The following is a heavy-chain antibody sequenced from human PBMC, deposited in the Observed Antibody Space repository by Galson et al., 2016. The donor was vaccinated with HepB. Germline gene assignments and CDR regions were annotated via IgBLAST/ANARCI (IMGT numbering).Heavy chain of an antibody. Sequence: SLRLSCAASGFSFSSYGMHWVRQAPGKGLEWVAVIWYDGRNEHYEDSVKGRLTISRDKPKNTLYLQMNSLTAEDTAVYDCARDRGEEWLVGGVDYWGPGTMASVSP. V-gene: IGHV3-33*01. CDR3: ARDRGEEWLVGGVDY. D-gene: IGHD6-19*01. CDR1: GFSFSSYG. J-gene: IGHJ4*02. CDR2: IWYDGRNE.